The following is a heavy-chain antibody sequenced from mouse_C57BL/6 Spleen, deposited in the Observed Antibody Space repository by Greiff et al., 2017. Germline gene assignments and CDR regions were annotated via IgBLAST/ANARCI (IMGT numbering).Heavy chain of an antibody. J-gene: IGHJ1*03. V-gene: IGHV1-53*01. CDR1: GYTFTSYW. Sequence: QVQLQQPGTELVKPGASVMLSCKASGYTFTSYWMHWVKQRPGQGLEWIGNINPSNGGTNYNEKFKSKATLTVDKSSSTAYMQLSSLTSEDSAVYYCARYYGSSPYWYFDVWGTGTTVTDSS. D-gene: IGHD1-1*01. CDR3: ARYYGSSPYWYFDV. CDR2: INPSNGGT.